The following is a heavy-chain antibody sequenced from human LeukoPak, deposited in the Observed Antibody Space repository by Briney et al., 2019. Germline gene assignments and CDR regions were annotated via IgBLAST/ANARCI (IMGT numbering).Heavy chain of an antibody. CDR3: ARDPQLYYYDSSGYQTRFDY. CDR1: GFTFSSYA. J-gene: IGHJ4*02. CDR2: ISYDGSNK. V-gene: IGHV3-30-3*01. D-gene: IGHD3-22*01. Sequence: GGSLRLSCAASGFTFSSYAMHWVRQAPGKGLEGVAVISYDGSNKYYADSVKGRFTISRDNSKNTLYLQMNSLRAEDTAVYYCARDPQLYYYDSSGYQTRFDYWGQGTLVTVSS.